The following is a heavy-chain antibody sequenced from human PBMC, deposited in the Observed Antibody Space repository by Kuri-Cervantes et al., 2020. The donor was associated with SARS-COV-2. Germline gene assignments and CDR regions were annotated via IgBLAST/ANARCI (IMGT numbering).Heavy chain of an antibody. CDR3: ASTMAARRDY. CDR1: GGSISSSSYY. Sequence: ESLKISCTVSGGSISSSSYYWSWIRQPPGKGLEWIGYIYYSGSTNYNPSLKSRVTISVDTSKNQFSLKLSSVTAADTAVYYCASTMAARRDYWGQGTLVTISS. V-gene: IGHV4-61*05. J-gene: IGHJ4*02. CDR2: IYYSGST. D-gene: IGHD6-6*01.